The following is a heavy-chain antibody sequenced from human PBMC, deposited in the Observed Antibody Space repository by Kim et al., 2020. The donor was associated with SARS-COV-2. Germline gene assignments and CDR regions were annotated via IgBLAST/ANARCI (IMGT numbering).Heavy chain of an antibody. D-gene: IGHD5-12*01. CDR1: GFTFSSYA. CDR2: ISGSGGST. V-gene: IGHV3-23*01. CDR3: AKEGAGAGYSGYDFAFDY. Sequence: GGSLRLSCAASGFTFSSYAMSWVRQAPGKGLEWVSAISGSGGSTYYADSVKGRFTISRDNSKNTLYLQMNSLRAEDTAVYYCAKEGAGAGYSGYDFAFDYWGQGTLVTVSS. J-gene: IGHJ4*02.